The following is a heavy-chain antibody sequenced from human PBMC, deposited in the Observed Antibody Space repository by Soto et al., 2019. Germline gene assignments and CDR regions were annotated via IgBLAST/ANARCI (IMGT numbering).Heavy chain of an antibody. J-gene: IGHJ4*02. CDR1: GYTFTSYG. CDR3: AILTMVRGTPTSDY. CDR2: ISAYNGNT. V-gene: IGHV1-18*01. D-gene: IGHD3-10*01. Sequence: ASVKVSCKASGYTFTSYGISWVRLAPGQGLEWMGWISAYNGNTNYAQKLQGRVTMTTDTSTSTAYMELRSLRSDDTAVYYCAILTMVRGTPTSDYWGQGTLVTVSS.